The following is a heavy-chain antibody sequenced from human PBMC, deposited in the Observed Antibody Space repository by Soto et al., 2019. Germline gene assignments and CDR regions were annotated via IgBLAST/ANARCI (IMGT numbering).Heavy chain of an antibody. J-gene: IGHJ4*02. V-gene: IGHV3-30*18. D-gene: IGHD3-22*01. CDR1: GFTFSSYG. CDR2: ISYDGSNK. CDR3: AKDLSSSGTIDY. Sequence: QVQLVESGGGVVQPGRSLRLSCAASGFTFSSYGMHWVRQAPGKGLEWVAVISYDGSNKYYADSVKGRFTISRDNSKNTLYLQMNSLRAEDTAVYYCAKDLSSSGTIDYWGQGTLVTVSS.